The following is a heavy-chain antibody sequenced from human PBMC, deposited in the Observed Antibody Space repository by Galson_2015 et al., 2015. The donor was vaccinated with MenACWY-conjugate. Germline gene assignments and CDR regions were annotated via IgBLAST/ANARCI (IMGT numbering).Heavy chain of an antibody. CDR2: IYYSGST. CDR3: ARDRVIYDSSGYSQTYGMDV. Sequence: SETLSLTCTISGGSISSYYWSWIRQPPGKGLEWIGYIYYSGSTNYNPSLNSRVTISVDTSKNQFSLKLSSVTAADTAVYYCARDRVIYDSSGYSQTYGMDVWGQGTTVTVSS. V-gene: IGHV4-59*01. J-gene: IGHJ6*02. CDR1: GGSISSYY. D-gene: IGHD3-22*01.